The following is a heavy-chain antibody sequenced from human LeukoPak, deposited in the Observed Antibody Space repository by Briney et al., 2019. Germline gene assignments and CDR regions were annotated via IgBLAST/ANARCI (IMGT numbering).Heavy chain of an antibody. CDR3: ASEYCSGGNCYFDY. Sequence: GESLKISCKGSEYSFATYWIGWLRQMPGQGLEWMGIIFPGDSDTRYSPSFQGQVTISADKSISTAYLQWSSLKASDTAIYYCASEYCSGGNCYFDYWGQGTLVTVSS. V-gene: IGHV5-51*01. CDR1: EYSFATYW. CDR2: IFPGDSDT. J-gene: IGHJ4*02. D-gene: IGHD2-15*01.